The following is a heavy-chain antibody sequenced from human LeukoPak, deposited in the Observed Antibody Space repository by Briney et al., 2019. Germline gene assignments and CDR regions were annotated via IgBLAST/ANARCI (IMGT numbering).Heavy chain of an antibody. CDR2: INPNSGGT. CDR1: GYTFTGYY. CDR3: ARVIWFGEPHKPYYMDV. Sequence: GASVKVSCKASGYTFTGYYMHWVRQAPGQGLEWMGWINPNSGGTNYAQKFQGRVTMTRDTSISTAYMELSRLRSDDTAVYYCARVIWFGEPHKPYYMDVWGKGTTVTISS. V-gene: IGHV1-2*02. J-gene: IGHJ6*03. D-gene: IGHD3-10*01.